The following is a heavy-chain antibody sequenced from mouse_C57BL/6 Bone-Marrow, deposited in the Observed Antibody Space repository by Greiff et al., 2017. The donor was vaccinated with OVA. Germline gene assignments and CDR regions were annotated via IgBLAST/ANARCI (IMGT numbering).Heavy chain of an antibody. Sequence: EVQLVESEGGLVQPGSSMKLSCTASGFTFSDYYMAWVRQVPEKGLEWVANINYDGSSTYYLDSLQSRFIISRDNAKNILYLQMSSMKSEDTATYYCVRVGGSIPYYYAMDYWGQGTSVTVSS. CDR1: GFTFSDYY. CDR2: INYDGSST. J-gene: IGHJ4*01. D-gene: IGHD2-10*02. V-gene: IGHV5-16*01. CDR3: VRVGGSIPYYYAMDY.